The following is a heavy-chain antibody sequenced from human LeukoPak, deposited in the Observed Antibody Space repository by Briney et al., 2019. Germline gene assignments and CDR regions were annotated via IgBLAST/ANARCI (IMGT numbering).Heavy chain of an antibody. CDR2: ISWNSGSI. Sequence: GGSLRLSCAASGFTFDDYAMHWVRQAPGKGLEWVSGISWNSGSIGYADSVKGRFTISRDNAKNSLYLQMNSLRAEDTALYYCAMAYYYDTSGYSFDYWGQGTLVTVSS. J-gene: IGHJ4*02. D-gene: IGHD3-22*01. CDR3: AMAYYYDTSGYSFDY. V-gene: IGHV3-9*01. CDR1: GFTFDDYA.